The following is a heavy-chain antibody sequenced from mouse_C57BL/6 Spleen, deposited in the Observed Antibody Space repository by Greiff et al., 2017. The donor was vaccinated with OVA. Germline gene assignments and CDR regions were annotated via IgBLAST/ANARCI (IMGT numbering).Heavy chain of an antibody. CDR1: GYTFTSYW. J-gene: IGHJ1*03. CDR2: IYPSDSET. Sequence: QVQLQQPGAELVRPGSSVKLSCKASGYTFTSYWMDWVKQRPGQGLEWIGNIYPSDSETHYNQKFKDKATLTVDKSSSTAYMQLSSLTSEDSAVYYCARVAYGNWYFDVWGTGTTVTVSS. CDR3: ARVAYGNWYFDV. D-gene: IGHD2-1*01. V-gene: IGHV1-61*01.